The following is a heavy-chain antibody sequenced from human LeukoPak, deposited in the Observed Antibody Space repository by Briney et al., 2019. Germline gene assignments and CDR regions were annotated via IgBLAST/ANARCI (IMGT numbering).Heavy chain of an antibody. Sequence: PGGSLRLSCAASGFTVSSNYMSWVRQALGKGLEWVSVIYSGGSTYYADSVKGRFTISRDNSKNTLYLQMNSLRAEDTAVYYCARDPEGHYYDSSGYYPDYWGQGTLVTVSS. CDR3: ARDPEGHYYDSSGYYPDY. V-gene: IGHV3-66*02. CDR1: GFTVSSNY. CDR2: IYSGGST. J-gene: IGHJ4*02. D-gene: IGHD3-22*01.